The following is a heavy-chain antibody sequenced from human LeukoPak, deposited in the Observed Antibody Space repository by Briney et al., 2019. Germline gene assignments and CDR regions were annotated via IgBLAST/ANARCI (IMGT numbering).Heavy chain of an antibody. Sequence: ASVKVSCKASGYTFTSYGISWVRQAPGQGLEWMGWISAYNGNTNYAQKLQGRVTMTTDTSTSTAYMGLRSLRSDDTAVYYCARVGYCSSTSCYPPFDYWGQGTLVTVSS. D-gene: IGHD2-2*01. J-gene: IGHJ4*02. CDR2: ISAYNGNT. CDR1: GYTFTSYG. CDR3: ARVGYCSSTSCYPPFDY. V-gene: IGHV1-18*01.